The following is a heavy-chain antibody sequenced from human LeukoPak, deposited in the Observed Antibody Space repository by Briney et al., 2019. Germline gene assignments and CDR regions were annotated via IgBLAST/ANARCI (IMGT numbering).Heavy chain of an antibody. J-gene: IGHJ4*02. CDR1: GYSISSGYY. D-gene: IGHD3-22*01. Sequence: SETLSLTCTVSGYSISSGYYRGWIRQPPWKGLEWIGSISHSGSTYYNPSLKSRVTISVDTSKNQISLKLSAVTAADTAVYYCARGGSSGYYYFDYWGQGTLVTVSS. CDR3: ARGGSSGYYYFDY. V-gene: IGHV4-38-2*02. CDR2: ISHSGST.